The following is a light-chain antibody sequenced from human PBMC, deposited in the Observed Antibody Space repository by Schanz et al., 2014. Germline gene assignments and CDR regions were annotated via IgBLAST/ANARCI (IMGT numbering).Light chain of an antibody. V-gene: IGLV2-8*01. CDR2: EVN. Sequence: QSALTQPPSASGSPGQSVTISCTGTSTDIGNFDYVSWYQQHPGKAPKLIIYEVNRRPSGVPDRFSGSKSGNTASLIVSGLQSEDEAYYFCSSYAGRNNRVIFGGGIKLTVL. J-gene: IGLJ2*01. CDR3: SSYAGRNNRVI. CDR1: STDIGNFDY.